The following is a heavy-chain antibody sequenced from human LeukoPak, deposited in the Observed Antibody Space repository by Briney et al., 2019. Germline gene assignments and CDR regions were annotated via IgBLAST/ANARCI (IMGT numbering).Heavy chain of an antibody. CDR1: GYTFTVYY. CDR3: ARAHQPYYYDSSGYLDWFDP. Sequence: GASVTVSFTASGYTFTVYYMHWVRQAPGQGLEWMGWINPNSGGTNYAQKFQGWVTMTRDTSISTAYMELSRLRSDDTAVYYCARAHQPYYYDSSGYLDWFDPWGQGTLVTVSS. D-gene: IGHD3-22*01. J-gene: IGHJ5*02. CDR2: INPNSGGT. V-gene: IGHV1-2*04.